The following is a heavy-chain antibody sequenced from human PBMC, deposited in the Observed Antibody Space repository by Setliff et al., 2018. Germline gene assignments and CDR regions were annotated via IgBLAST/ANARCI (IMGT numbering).Heavy chain of an antibody. Sequence: GASVKVSCKASGGTFSSYAISWVRQAPGQGLEWMGGIIPIFGTANYAQKFQGRVTITTDESTSTAYMELSSLRSEDTAVYYCARDGRSAHVVVVAASSSQYFQHWGQGTLVTVSS. V-gene: IGHV1-69*05. CDR3: ARDGRSAHVVVVAASSSQYFQH. J-gene: IGHJ1*01. CDR2: IIPIFGTA. CDR1: GGTFSSYA. D-gene: IGHD2-15*01.